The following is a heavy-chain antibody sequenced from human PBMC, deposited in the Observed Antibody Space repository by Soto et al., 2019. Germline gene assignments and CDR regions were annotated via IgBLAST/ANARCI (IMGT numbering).Heavy chain of an antibody. J-gene: IGHJ6*02. D-gene: IGHD3-3*01. Sequence: PSETLSLTCTVSGGSISSGGYYWSWIRQHPGKGLEWIGYTYYSGSTYYNPSLKSRVTISVDTSKNQFSLKLSSVTAADTAVYYCARGSDFWSGHKPGDYYYYGMDVWGQGTTVTVSS. CDR2: TYYSGST. CDR3: ARGSDFWSGHKPGDYYYYGMDV. V-gene: IGHV4-31*03. CDR1: GGSISSGGYY.